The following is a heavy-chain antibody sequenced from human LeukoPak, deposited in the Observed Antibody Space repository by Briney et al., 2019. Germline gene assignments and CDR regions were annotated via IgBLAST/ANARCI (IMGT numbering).Heavy chain of an antibody. J-gene: IGHJ5*02. V-gene: IGHV1-69*05. D-gene: IGHD3-10*01. Sequence: SVKVSCKASGGTFSSYAISWVRQAPGQGLEWMGGIIPIFGTENYAQKFQGRVTITTDESTSTAYMALSSLRSEDTAVYYCARGRRFGELGIDPWGQGTLVTVSS. CDR2: IIPIFGTE. CDR3: ARGRRFGELGIDP. CDR1: GGTFSSYA.